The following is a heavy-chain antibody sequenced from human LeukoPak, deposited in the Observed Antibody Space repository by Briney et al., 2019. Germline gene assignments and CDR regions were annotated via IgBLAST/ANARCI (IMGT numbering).Heavy chain of an antibody. CDR2: IRLDGSDK. V-gene: IGHV3-30*02. Sequence: PGGSLRLSCAASGFTFSTYAMSWVRQAPGKGLEWVAFIRLDGSDKYYADSVKGRFTISRDNSKNTLYLQMNSLRAEDTAVYYCAKDSPVATRWGQGTLVTVSS. CDR1: GFTFSTYA. CDR3: AKDSPVATR. D-gene: IGHD2-15*01. J-gene: IGHJ4*02.